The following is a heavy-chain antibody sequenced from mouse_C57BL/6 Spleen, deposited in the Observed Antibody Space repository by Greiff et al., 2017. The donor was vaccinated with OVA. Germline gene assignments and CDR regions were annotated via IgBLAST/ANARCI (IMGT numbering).Heavy chain of an antibody. CDR3: ARGGMYYFDY. D-gene: IGHD1-1*02. CDR1: GYTFTSYW. Sequence: VQLQQPGAELVMPGASVKLSCKASGYTFTSYWMHWVKQRPGQGLEWIGEIDPSDSYTNYNQKFKGKSTLTVDKYSSTAYMQLSSLTSEDSAVYYCARGGMYYFDYWGQGTTLTVSS. J-gene: IGHJ2*01. V-gene: IGHV1-69*01. CDR2: IDPSDSYT.